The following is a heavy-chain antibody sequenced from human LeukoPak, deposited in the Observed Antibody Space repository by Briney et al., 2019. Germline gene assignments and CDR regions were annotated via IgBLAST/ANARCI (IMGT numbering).Heavy chain of an antibody. V-gene: IGHV3-74*01. CDR1: RFTFSTYS. CDR2: INSDGSSR. D-gene: IGHD6-19*01. J-gene: IGHJ5*02. CDR3: ARGLAVAGSSWFDP. Sequence: PGGSLRLSCAASRFTFSTYSMNWVRQAPGKGLEWVSRINSDGSSRSYVDSVMGRFTISRDNAKNTLYLQLDSLRAEDTAVYYCARGLAVAGSSWFDPWGQGTLVSVSS.